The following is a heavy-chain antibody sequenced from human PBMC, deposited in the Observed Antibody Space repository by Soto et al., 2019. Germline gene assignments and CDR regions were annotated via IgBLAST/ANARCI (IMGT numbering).Heavy chain of an antibody. CDR3: VYRRSAYYLQS. Sequence: ITLKESGPTLVKPTQTLTLTCTFSGFSLTTTGVAVGWIRQSPGKAPECLALIYLDDDKVYSPSLRRRLPISKDTAKKQGVLNVGNLDPVDTATYYCVYRRSAYYLQSWGQGIFVAVSP. D-gene: IGHD3-22*01. CDR2: IYLDDDK. V-gene: IGHV2-5*02. CDR1: GFSLTTTGVA. J-gene: IGHJ5*02.